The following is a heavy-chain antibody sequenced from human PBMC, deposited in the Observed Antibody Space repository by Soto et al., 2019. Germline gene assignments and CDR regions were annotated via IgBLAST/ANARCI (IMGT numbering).Heavy chain of an antibody. CDR2: ISVYNGNT. Sequence: QVQLVQSGAEVKRPGASVKVSCKASGYTFNSYGISGVRQAPGQGLEWMGWISVYNGNTNYAQKVQGRVTMTTDTSTSTAYMELRSLRPDDTAVYYCARDGRNGGYLDYWGQGTVVTVSS. CDR3: ARDGRNGGYLDY. J-gene: IGHJ4*02. V-gene: IGHV1-18*01. CDR1: GYTFNSYG. D-gene: IGHD2-8*01.